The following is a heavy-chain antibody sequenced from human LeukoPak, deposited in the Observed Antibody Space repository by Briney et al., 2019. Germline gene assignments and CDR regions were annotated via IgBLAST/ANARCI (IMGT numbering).Heavy chain of an antibody. D-gene: IGHD3-9*01. CDR3: ARHSYYDILTGYYSPGYYYGMDV. J-gene: IGHJ6*02. CDR1: GGSISSYY. CDR2: IYYSGST. V-gene: IGHV4-59*08. Sequence: SETLSLTCTVSGGSISSYYWSWIRQPPGKGLEWIGYIYYSGSTNYNPSLKSRVTISVDTSKNQFSLKLSSVTAADTAVYYCARHSYYDILTGYYSPGYYYGMDVWGQGTTVTVSS.